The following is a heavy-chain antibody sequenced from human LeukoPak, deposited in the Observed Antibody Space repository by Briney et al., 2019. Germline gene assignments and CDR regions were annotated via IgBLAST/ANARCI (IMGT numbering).Heavy chain of an antibody. CDR3: AREGAYFDWLSDAFDI. V-gene: IGHV4-30-4*01. CDR1: GGSISSGDYY. Sequence: SQTLSLTCTVSGGSISSGDYYWSWIRQPPGKGLEWIGEIYHSGSTNYNPSLKSRVTISVDKSKNQFSLKLSSVTAADTAVYYCAREGAYFDWLSDAFDIWGQGTMVTVSS. CDR2: IYHSGST. D-gene: IGHD3-9*01. J-gene: IGHJ3*02.